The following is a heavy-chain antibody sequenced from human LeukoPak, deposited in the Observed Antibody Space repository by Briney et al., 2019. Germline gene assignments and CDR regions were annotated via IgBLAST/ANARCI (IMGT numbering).Heavy chain of an antibody. CDR1: GFTFSSYS. D-gene: IGHD3-10*01. CDR2: ISSASNTI. V-gene: IGHV3-48*01. Sequence: GGSLGLSCAASGFTFSSYSMNWVRQAPGKGLEWVSYISSASNTIYYADSVKGRFTISRDNAKNSLYLQMNSLRAEDTAMYYCARDGWFGDYNWFDPWGQGTLVTVSS. CDR3: ARDGWFGDYNWFDP. J-gene: IGHJ5*02.